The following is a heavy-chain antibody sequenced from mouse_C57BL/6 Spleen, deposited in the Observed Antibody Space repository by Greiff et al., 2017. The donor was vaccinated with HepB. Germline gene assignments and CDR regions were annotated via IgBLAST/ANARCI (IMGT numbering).Heavy chain of an antibody. V-gene: IGHV1-26*01. CDR3: ANYYGSSYAYWYFDV. CDR1: GYTFTDYY. Sequence: EVQLQQSGPELVKPGASVKISCKASGYTFTDYYMNWVKQSHGKSLEWIGDINPNNGGTSYNQKFKGKATLTVDKSSSTAYMELRSLTFEDSAVYYCANYYGSSYAYWYFDVWGTGTTVTVSS. J-gene: IGHJ1*03. CDR2: INPNNGGT. D-gene: IGHD1-1*01.